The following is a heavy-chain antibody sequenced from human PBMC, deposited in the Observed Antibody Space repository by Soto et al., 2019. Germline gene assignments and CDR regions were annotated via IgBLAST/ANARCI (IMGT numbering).Heavy chain of an antibody. D-gene: IGHD2-2*01. J-gene: IGHJ6*02. V-gene: IGHV3-33*01. CDR1: GFTFSSYG. CDR2: IWYDGRNK. CDR3: ARDNDIVVVPAAISYYGMDV. Sequence: GGSLRLSCAASGFTFSSYGMHWVRQAPGKGLDGVAVIWYDGRNKYYADSVKGRFTISRDNSKNTLYLQMNIRRAEDTAVYYCARDNDIVVVPAAISYYGMDVWGQGTTVTVSS.